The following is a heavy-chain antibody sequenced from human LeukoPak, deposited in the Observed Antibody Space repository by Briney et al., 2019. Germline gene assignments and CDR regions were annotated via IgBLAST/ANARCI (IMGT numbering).Heavy chain of an antibody. CDR3: ASQPGTKYYGMDV. D-gene: IGHD3-10*01. CDR1: GYSFTSYW. CDR2: IYPGDSDT. J-gene: IGHJ6*02. V-gene: IGHV5-51*01. Sequence: GAPLKISCKGSGYSFTSYWIGWVRQMPGKGLEWMGIIYPGDSDTRYGPSFQGQVTISADKSISTAYLQWSSLKASDTAMYYCASQPGTKYYGMDVWGQGTTVTVSS.